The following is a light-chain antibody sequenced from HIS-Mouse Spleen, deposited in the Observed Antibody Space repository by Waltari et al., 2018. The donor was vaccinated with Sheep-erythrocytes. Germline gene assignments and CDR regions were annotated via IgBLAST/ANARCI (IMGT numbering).Light chain of an antibody. Sequence: DIQMTQSPSSLSASVGDRVIITCRASQSISSYLNWYQQKPGKAPNLLIYAASSLQSGVPSRFSGSGSGTDFTLTISSLQPEDFATYYCQQSYSTPQFTFGPGTKVDIK. V-gene: IGKV1-39*01. CDR2: AAS. CDR3: QQSYSTPQFT. J-gene: IGKJ3*01. CDR1: QSISSY.